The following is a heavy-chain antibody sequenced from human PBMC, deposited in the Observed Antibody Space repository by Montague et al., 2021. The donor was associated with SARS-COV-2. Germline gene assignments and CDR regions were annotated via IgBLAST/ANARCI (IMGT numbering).Heavy chain of an antibody. CDR3: AHDRVTMIVVAKADAFDI. J-gene: IGHJ3*02. V-gene: IGHV2-5*02. Sequence: VKTTQTLTLTCTFSGFSLSTSGVGVGWIRQPPGKALEWLALIYWDDDKRYSPSLKSRLTITKDTSKNQVVLTMTNMDPVDTATYYCAHDRVTMIVVAKADAFDIWGQGTMVTVSS. D-gene: IGHD3-22*01. CDR1: GFSLSTSGVG. CDR2: IYWDDDK.